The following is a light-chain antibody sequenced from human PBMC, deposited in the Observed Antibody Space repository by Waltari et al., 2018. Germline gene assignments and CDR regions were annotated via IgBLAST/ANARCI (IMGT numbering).Light chain of an antibody. V-gene: IGLV2-23*01. CDR3: CSYANNRPRV. J-gene: IGLJ3*02. CDR1: SSDVGCYNL. CDR2: EGY. Sequence: QSALTQPASVSGSPGKSIPISCPGTSSDVGCYNLVSWYQQHPGKAPKLIIYEGYKRPSGVSNRFAGSKSGDTASLTISVVQAEDDADYYCCSYANNRPRVFGGGTKLTVL.